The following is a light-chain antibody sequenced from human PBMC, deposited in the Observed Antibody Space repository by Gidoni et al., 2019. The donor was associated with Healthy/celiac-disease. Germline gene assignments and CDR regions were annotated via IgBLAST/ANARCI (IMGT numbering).Light chain of an antibody. J-gene: IGKJ1*01. CDR3: QQYYSTPWT. CDR2: WAS. Sequence: IVINPSPDPPAWSLGERATINCKSSQSVLYSSNNKNYLAWYQQKPGQPPKLLIYWASTRESGVPDRFSGSGSGTDFTLTISSLQAEDVAVYYCQQYYSTPWTFGQGTKVDIK. CDR1: QSVLYSSNNKNY. V-gene: IGKV4-1*01.